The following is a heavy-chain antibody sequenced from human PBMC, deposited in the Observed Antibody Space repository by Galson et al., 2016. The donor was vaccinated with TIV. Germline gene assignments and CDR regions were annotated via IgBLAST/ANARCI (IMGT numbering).Heavy chain of an antibody. Sequence: QSGAEVTKPGESLKISCQGSGSIFSNYWIAWVRQMPGIGLEWMRIIYPGDSRAKYSPSFQGRVTISVDTSLCTAYLQWSSLRASDTAKYYCARQPRTTLAQLDVYYYGLDVWGQGTAVTVSS. J-gene: IGHJ6*02. V-gene: IGHV5-51*01. D-gene: IGHD1-1*01. CDR3: ARQPRTTLAQLDVYYYGLDV. CDR2: IYPGDSRA. CDR1: GSIFSNYW.